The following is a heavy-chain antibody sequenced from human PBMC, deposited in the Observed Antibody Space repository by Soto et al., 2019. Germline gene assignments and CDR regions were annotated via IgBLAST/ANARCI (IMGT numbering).Heavy chain of an antibody. CDR1: CFTFSGYG. D-gene: IGHD7-27*01. Sequence: LRPACASSCFTFSGYGMHWVRQAPGKGPVWVSRLNPNGTFTTNADSVKGRFTISRDNAKNTVYLQMNSLRADDTAVYYCARGGTSTTYWGRFDNRGQGTSVTVSS. J-gene: IGHJ4*02. V-gene: IGHV3-74*01. CDR3: ARGGTSTTYWGRFDN. CDR2: LNPNGTFT.